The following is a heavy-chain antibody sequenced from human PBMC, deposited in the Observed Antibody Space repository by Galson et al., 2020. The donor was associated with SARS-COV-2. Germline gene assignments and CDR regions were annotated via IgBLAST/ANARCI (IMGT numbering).Heavy chain of an antibody. CDR2: MYHGGNT. D-gene: IGHD2-21*02. CDR3: ARVVCAGDCYPFDR. CDR1: GGSINSFF. J-gene: IGHJ5*02. V-gene: IGHV4-59*01. Sequence: ASETLSLTCSVSGGSINSFFWSWVRQPPGKGLEWVGYMYHGGNTRYNPSLKSRGTISVDTSKNQFSLKLTSVTAADTAVYYCARVVCAGDCYPFDRWGQGILVTVSS.